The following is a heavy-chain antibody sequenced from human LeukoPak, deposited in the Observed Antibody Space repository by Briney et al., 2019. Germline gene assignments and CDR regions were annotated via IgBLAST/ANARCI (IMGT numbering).Heavy chain of an antibody. D-gene: IGHD2-8*01. CDR2: IYYSGST. Sequence: PSETLSLTCTVSGGSISSSSYYWGWIRQPPGKGLEWIGSIYYSGSTYYNPSLKSRVTISVDTSKNQFSLKLSSVTAADTAVYYCASHCTRRRMFDPWGQGTLVTVSS. J-gene: IGHJ5*02. CDR3: ASHCTRRRMFDP. CDR1: GGSISSSSYY. V-gene: IGHV4-39*01.